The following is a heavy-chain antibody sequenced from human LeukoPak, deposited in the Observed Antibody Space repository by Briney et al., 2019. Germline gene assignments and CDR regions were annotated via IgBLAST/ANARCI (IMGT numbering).Heavy chain of an antibody. CDR2: FDPEDGET. D-gene: IGHD2-2*01. CDR1: GYTLTELS. Sequence: AASVKVSCKVSGYTLTELSMHWVRQAPGKGLEWMGGFDPEDGETIYAQKFQGRVTMTEDTSTDTAYMELNSLRSDDTAVYYCATDPGEMVPAAKGPRGDYCYGMDVWGQGTTVTVSS. CDR3: ATDPGEMVPAAKGPRGDYCYGMDV. J-gene: IGHJ6*02. V-gene: IGHV1-24*01.